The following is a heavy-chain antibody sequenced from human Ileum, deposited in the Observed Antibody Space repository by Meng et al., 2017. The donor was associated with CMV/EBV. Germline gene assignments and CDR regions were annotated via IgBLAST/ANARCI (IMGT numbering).Heavy chain of an antibody. CDR2: IVVGSGNT. CDR3: ESIGYCSGGSCYSGPY. J-gene: IGHJ4*02. D-gene: IGHD2-15*01. CDR1: GFTFTSSA. V-gene: IGHV1-58*01. Sequence: SVKVSCKASGFTFTSSAVQWVRQARGQRLEWIGWIVVGSGNTNYAQKFQERVTITRDMSTSTAYMELSSLRSEDTAVYYCESIGYCSGGSCYSGPYWGKGTLVTVSS.